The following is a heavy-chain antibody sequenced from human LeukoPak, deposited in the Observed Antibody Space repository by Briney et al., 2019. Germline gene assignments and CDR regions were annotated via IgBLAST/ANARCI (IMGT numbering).Heavy chain of an antibody. D-gene: IGHD3-22*01. Sequence: SETLSLTCAVYGGSFSGYYWSWIRQPPGKGLEWIGSIYHSGSTYYNPSLKSRVTISVDTSKNQFSLKLSSVTAADTAVYYCARVTEQAVHYYDSSGYPDYWGQGTLVTVSS. CDR1: GGSFSGYY. CDR2: IYHSGST. V-gene: IGHV4-34*01. J-gene: IGHJ4*02. CDR3: ARVTEQAVHYYDSSGYPDY.